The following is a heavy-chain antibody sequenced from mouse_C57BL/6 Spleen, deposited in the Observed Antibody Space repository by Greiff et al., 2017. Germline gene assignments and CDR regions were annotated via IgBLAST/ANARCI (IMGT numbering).Heavy chain of an antibody. J-gene: IGHJ3*01. V-gene: IGHV1-82*01. CDR3: ARGGDYGWFAY. CDR1: GYAFSSSW. CDR2: IYPGDGDT. D-gene: IGHD2-4*01. Sequence: QVQLKQSGPELVKPGASVKISCKASGYAFSSSWMNWVKQRPGQGLEWIGRIYPGDGDTNYNGKFKGKATLTADKSSSTAYMQLSSLTSEDSAVYFCARGGDYGWFAYWGQGTLVTVSA.